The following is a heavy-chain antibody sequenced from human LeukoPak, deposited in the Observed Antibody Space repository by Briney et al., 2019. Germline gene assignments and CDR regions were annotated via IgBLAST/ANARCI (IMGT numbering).Heavy chain of an antibody. J-gene: IGHJ4*02. Sequence: GGSLRLSCAGSGFTFSSYWMTWVRQAPGKGLEWVANIEEYGRQIYYVDSVKGRFTISRDNAKNSVYLQMNSLGDEDTAVYYCARVGRVTTPRYCDYWGQGTLVTVSS. CDR2: IEEYGRQI. V-gene: IGHV3-7*01. CDR1: GFTFSSYW. D-gene: IGHD4-17*01. CDR3: ARVGRVTTPRYCDY.